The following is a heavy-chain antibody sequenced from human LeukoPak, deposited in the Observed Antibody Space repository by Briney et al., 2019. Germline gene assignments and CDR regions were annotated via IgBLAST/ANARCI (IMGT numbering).Heavy chain of an antibody. J-gene: IGHJ4*02. V-gene: IGHV4-34*01. D-gene: IGHD1-26*01. Sequence: SETLSLTCAVYGGSFSGYYWSWIRQPPGKGLEWIGEISHSGSTNYNPSLKSRVTISVDTSKNQFSLKLSSVTAADTAVYYCSREAVGGRRGATKLHFDYWGQGTLVTVSS. CDR3: SREAVGGRRGATKLHFDY. CDR2: ISHSGST. CDR1: GGSFSGYY.